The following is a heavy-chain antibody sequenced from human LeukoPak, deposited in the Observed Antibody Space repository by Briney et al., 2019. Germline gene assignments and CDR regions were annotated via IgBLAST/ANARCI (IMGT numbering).Heavy chain of an antibody. Sequence: SETLSLTCTVSGGSISSYYWSWIRQPAGKGLGWIGSIYYSGSTYYNPSRKSRVTISVDTSKNQFSLKLSSVTAADTAVYYCARHELSYYYYRRDWYFDLWGRGTLVTVSS. CDR1: GGSISSYY. D-gene: IGHD3-10*01. J-gene: IGHJ2*01. V-gene: IGHV4-59*05. CDR2: IYYSGST. CDR3: ARHELSYYYYRRDWYFDL.